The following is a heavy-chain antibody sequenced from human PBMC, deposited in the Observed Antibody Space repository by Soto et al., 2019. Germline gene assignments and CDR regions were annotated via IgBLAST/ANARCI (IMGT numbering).Heavy chain of an antibody. D-gene: IGHD1-26*01. CDR2: ITPFNGDV. CDR3: ASGGAGSGPFTWELPDH. CDR1: GNTFTYRY. V-gene: IGHV1-45*02. Sequence: QMQLVQSGAEVKKTGSTVTVSCKALGNTFTYRYLYWVRQAPGQALEWMGWITPFNGDVHYAHKFQERVTRPRDRSINTAYMRMGSLRSEDTAMYYCASGGAGSGPFTWELPDHWGQGTLVTVSS. J-gene: IGHJ4*02.